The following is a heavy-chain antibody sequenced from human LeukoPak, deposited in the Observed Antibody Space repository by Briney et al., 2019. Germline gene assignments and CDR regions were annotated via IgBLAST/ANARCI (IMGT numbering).Heavy chain of an antibody. D-gene: IGHD1-26*01. CDR3: ARGAKWAYYFDY. J-gene: IGHJ4*02. Sequence: GGSLRLSCAASAFTFNTYWMRWVRQVPGRGLEWVSRINGDESSTNYADSVKGRFTISRDNAKDTLYLHMNSLTAEDTAVYYCARGAKWAYYFDYWGQGTLVTVS. CDR1: AFTFNTYW. CDR2: INGDESST. V-gene: IGHV3-74*01.